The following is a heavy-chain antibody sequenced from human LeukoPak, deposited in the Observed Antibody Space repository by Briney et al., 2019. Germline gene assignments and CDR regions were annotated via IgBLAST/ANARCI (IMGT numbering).Heavy chain of an antibody. CDR2: ISGSGGTT. CDR3: AKETTSNYGPFDM. D-gene: IGHD3-9*01. Sequence: GGSLRLSCAASGFTFSSYAMSWVRQAPGKGLGWVSGISGSGGTTHYADSVKGRFTVSRDNSRNTLFLQLNSLRAEDTAMYYCAKETTSNYGPFDMWGQGTMVTVSS. V-gene: IGHV3-23*01. J-gene: IGHJ3*02. CDR1: GFTFSSYA.